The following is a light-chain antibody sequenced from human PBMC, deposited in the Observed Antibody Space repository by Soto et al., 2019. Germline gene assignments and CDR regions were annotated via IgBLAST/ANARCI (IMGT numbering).Light chain of an antibody. CDR1: QSITNY. Sequence: DIQMTQSPSALSASVGDRVTITCRASQSITNYLNWYQHKPGQAPNLLIYAASTLQAGVPSRFRGSGSGTDFTLTISSLQPEDFATYYCLQHNSYPFTFGPGTKVDIK. CDR2: AAS. CDR3: LQHNSYPFT. J-gene: IGKJ3*01. V-gene: IGKV1-17*01.